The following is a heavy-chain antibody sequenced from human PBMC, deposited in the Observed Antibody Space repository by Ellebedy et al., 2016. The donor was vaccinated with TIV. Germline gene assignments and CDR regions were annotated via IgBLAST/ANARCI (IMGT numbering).Heavy chain of an antibody. CDR3: ARDRYYGGNYRGIDY. CDR1: GYTFASYG. Sequence: AASVKVSCKASGYTFASYGLNWVRQAPGRGLEWMGWINTNTGNTESVPGFTGRFVFSLDTSVRTAYLQISSLQAEDTAIYYCARDRYYGGNYRGIDYWGQGTLVTVSS. J-gene: IGHJ4*02. CDR2: INTNTGNT. V-gene: IGHV7-4-1*02. D-gene: IGHD4-23*01.